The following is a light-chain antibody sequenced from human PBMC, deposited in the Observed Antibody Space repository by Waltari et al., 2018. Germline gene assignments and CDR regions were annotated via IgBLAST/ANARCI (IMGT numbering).Light chain of an antibody. CDR2: VAS. CDR1: QSVLYSSNNYNY. J-gene: IGKJ2*01. Sequence: DIVMTQSPDSLAVSLGERASINCKSSQSVLYSSNNYNYLAWYQQKPGQPPQLLIYVASTCESGFPDRVVGSWSGTHFTLTISSLQAEDGAVYYCQQYYESPYTFGQGTKLEIK. V-gene: IGKV4-1*01. CDR3: QQYYESPYT.